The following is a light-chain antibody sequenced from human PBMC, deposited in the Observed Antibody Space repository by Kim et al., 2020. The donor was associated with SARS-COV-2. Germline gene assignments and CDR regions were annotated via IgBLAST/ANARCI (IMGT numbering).Light chain of an antibody. V-gene: IGLV2-8*01. CDR1: GSDVSDYNY. J-gene: IGLJ2*01. CDR3: SSYAGSNNLV. CDR2: EVS. Sequence: LSVTSCCTETGSDVSDYNYVPRYLQHPGKAPKLMIYEVSKRPSGVPDRFSGSKSGNTASLTVSGLQAEDEADYYCSSYAGSNNLVFGGGTQLTV.